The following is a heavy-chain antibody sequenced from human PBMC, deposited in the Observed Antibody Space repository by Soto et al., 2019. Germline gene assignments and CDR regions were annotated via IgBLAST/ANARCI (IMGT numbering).Heavy chain of an antibody. D-gene: IGHD3-16*01. CDR3: ARGPEGCFLDS. CDR2: IYYSGST. J-gene: IGHJ4*02. CDR1: GGSISSGDYY. Sequence: QVQLQESGPGLVKPSQTLSLTCTVSGGSISSGDYYWSWIRQPPGKGLEWIGYIYYSGSTYYNPSLKSRVTTSVDTSHNQFSLKLSSVTATDTAVYYCARGPEGCFLDSWGQGTLVTVSS. V-gene: IGHV4-30-4*01.